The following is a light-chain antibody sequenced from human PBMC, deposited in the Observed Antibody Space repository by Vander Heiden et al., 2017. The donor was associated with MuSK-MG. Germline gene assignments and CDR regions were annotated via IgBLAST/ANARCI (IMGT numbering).Light chain of an antibody. J-gene: IGKJ5*01. CDR2: DAS. Sequence: EIVLTQSPATLSLSPGERATLSCRASQSVRSYLAWYQQKPGQAPRLLIYDASNRDTGIPARFSGSGYGKDFTLTISSREQEEFAVYYCQQPSNWPPITFGQGTRMEIK. V-gene: IGKV3-11*01. CDR1: QSVRSY. CDR3: QQPSNWPPIT.